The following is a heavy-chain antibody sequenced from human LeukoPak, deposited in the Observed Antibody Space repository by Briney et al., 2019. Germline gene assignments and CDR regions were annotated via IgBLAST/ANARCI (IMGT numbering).Heavy chain of an antibody. J-gene: IGHJ5*02. CDR1: GYTFTSYG. CDR3: ARDGRRYCSSTSCPPDP. D-gene: IGHD2-2*01. Sequence: GASVKVSCKASGYTFTSYGISWVRQAPGQGLEWMGRISAYNGNTNYAQELQGRVTMTTDTSTSTAYMELRSLRSDDTAVYYCARDGRRYCSSTSCPPDPWGQGTLVTVSS. CDR2: ISAYNGNT. V-gene: IGHV1-18*01.